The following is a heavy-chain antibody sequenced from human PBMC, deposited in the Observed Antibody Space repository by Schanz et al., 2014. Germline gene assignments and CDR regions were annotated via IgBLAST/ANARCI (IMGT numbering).Heavy chain of an antibody. CDR3: ARDRAGASYYFND. Sequence: QVPLVQSGVEVKKPGASVKVSCKASGYSFTGYYMNWVRQAPGQGLEWMGWIDPNSGGKFYKEKFQGRVTMSRDTSISPAYMELSRRGSDDTAIYYCARDRAGASYYFNDWGQGTLVTVSS. J-gene: IGHJ4*02. CDR2: IDPNSGGK. V-gene: IGHV1-2*02. D-gene: IGHD1-26*01. CDR1: GYSFTGYY.